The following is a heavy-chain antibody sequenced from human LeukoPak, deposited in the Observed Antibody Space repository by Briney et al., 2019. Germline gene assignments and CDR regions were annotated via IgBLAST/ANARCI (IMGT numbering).Heavy chain of an antibody. D-gene: IGHD2/OR15-2a*01. J-gene: IGHJ6*02. CDR2: ISSGSRTI. V-gene: IGHV3-48*04. CDR3: ARVAHFDCGMDV. CDR1: GFTFSSYS. Sequence: GGSLRLSCAASGFTFSSYSKKRVRQAPGEGLEWLSYISSGSRTIYYADSVKGRFTICRDITKKTLYLEMNSLRAEDMAVYFCARVAHFDCGMDVWGQGTTVSVSS.